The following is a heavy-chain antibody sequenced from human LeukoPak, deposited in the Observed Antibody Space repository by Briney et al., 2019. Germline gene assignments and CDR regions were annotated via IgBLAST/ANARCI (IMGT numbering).Heavy chain of an antibody. V-gene: IGHV4-59*01. CDR1: GDSIGSYF. D-gene: IGHD2-2*01. J-gene: IGHJ6*02. Sequence: SETLFLTCTVSGDSIGSYFWSWIRQSPGKGLEWIGRIYHSGSTSYNPSLKSRVSISVDTSKNQFSLKLTSVTSADTAVYYCARDGPAYTSRWYDYYYGLDVWGQGTTVTVSS. CDR2: IYHSGST. CDR3: ARDGPAYTSRWYDYYYGLDV.